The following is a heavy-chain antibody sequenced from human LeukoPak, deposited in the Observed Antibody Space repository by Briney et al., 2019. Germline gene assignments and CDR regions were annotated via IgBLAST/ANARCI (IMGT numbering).Heavy chain of an antibody. CDR2: ISSSSSYI. J-gene: IGHJ6*03. Sequence: KTGGSLRLSCAASGLTFSSYSMNWVRQAPGKGLEWVSSISSSSSYIYYADSVKGRFTISRDNAKNSLYLQMNSLRAEDTAVYYCARTTLTMVRGVKTYYYYMDVWGKGTTVTVSS. CDR3: ARTTLTMVRGVKTYYYYMDV. D-gene: IGHD3-10*01. V-gene: IGHV3-21*01. CDR1: GLTFSSYS.